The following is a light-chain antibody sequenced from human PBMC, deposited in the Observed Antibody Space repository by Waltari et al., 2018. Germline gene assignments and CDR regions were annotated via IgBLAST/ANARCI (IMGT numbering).Light chain of an antibody. CDR2: TSS. Sequence: DIQMTQSPSTLSASVGDSVTITCRASQSIMSWLDWYQQKPGKAPKLLIDTSSSLESGVPSRFSGSGSGTEFTLTISSLQPDDFATYYCQQNNTYPGTFGQGTKVEIK. CDR3: QQNNTYPGT. V-gene: IGKV1-5*03. J-gene: IGKJ1*01. CDR1: QSIMSW.